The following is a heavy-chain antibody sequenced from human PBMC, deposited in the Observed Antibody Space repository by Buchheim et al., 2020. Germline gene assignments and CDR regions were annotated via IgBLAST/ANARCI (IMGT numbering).Heavy chain of an antibody. D-gene: IGHD6-6*01. J-gene: IGHJ5*01. Sequence: QVQLQQWGAGLLKLSETLSLTCAVYGGSFSGYYWSWIRQPPGKGLEWIGEINHSGSTNYNPSLKSRVTISVDTSKNQFSLKLSSVTAADTAVYYCAASTRIPSSSSEGDYWFDPWGQGTL. V-gene: IGHV4-34*01. CDR1: GGSFSGYY. CDR3: AASTRIPSSSSEGDYWFDP. CDR2: INHSGST.